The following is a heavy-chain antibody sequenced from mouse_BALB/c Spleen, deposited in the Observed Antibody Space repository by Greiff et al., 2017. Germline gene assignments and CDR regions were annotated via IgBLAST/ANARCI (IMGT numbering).Heavy chain of an antibody. D-gene: IGHD2-4*01. J-gene: IGHJ4*01. CDR3: ARVERLRDNCAMDY. Sequence: QVQLQQSGAELVKPGASVKMSCKASGYTFTSYCMHWVKQRPGQGLEWIGYINPNTGYTKYNQKFKDKATLTADKSSSTAYMQLSSLTSEDSAVYYCARVERLRDNCAMDYWGQGTSVTVSS. V-gene: IGHV1-7*01. CDR2: INPNTGYT. CDR1: GYTFTSYC.